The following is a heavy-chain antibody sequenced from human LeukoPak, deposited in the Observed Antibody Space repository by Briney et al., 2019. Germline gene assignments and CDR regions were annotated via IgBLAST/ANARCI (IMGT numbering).Heavy chain of an antibody. CDR2: INPNNGDT. CDR3: VRELRGLGYCTNIGCQTYVY. Sequence: ASLKVSCKTSGYSFTGYFTHWLRQAPGQGLEWMGRINPNNGDTNYGQKFQGRVIMTRDTSISTAYMQLSSLRSDDTALYYCVRELRGLGYCTNIGCQTYVYWGQGTQVIVSS. V-gene: IGHV1-2*02. J-gene: IGHJ4*02. CDR1: GYSFTGYF. D-gene: IGHD2-8*01.